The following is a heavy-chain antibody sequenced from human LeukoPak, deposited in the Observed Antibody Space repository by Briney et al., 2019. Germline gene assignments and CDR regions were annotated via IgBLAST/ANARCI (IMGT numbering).Heavy chain of an antibody. CDR3: ARTTHRGADAFDI. J-gene: IGHJ3*02. CDR2: ISAYNGNT. CDR1: GYTFTIYV. D-gene: IGHD3-10*01. Sequence: ASVKVSCKTSGYTFTIYVINGVRQAPGQGLEWMGWISAYNGNTNYAQKFQGRVTMTTDTSTSTAYVELRSLRSDDTAVYYCARTTHRGADAFDIWGQGTLVTVSS. V-gene: IGHV1-18*01.